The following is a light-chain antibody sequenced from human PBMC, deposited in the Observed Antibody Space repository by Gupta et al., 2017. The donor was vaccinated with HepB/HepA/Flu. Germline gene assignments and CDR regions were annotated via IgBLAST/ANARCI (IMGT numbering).Light chain of an antibody. V-gene: IGKV2-28*01. CDR2: LGS. J-gene: IGKJ1*01. CDR1: QSLLHSNGYNY. Sequence: DIVMTQSPLSLPVTPGEPASISCRSSQSLLHSNGYNYLDWYLQKPGQSPQLLIYLGSNRASAVPDRFSGSRSGTDFTLKISRVEAEDVGVYYCSRALQTAWTFGPGTRLEIK. CDR3: SRALQTAWT.